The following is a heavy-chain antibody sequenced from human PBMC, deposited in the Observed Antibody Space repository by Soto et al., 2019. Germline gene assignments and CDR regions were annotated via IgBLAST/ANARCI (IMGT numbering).Heavy chain of an antibody. CDR1: GGSISSGGYS. J-gene: IGHJ4*02. D-gene: IGHD6-6*01. CDR2: ICPSGST. V-gene: IGHV4-30-2*01. CDR3: ARAPKVSGSAQTRPDF. Sequence: SETLSLTCAVSGGSISSGGYSWSWIRQPPGKGLEWLGYICPSGSTNYNPSLKSRVSISVDTSKNQFSLNLTSLTAADTAVYYCARAPKVSGSAQTRPDFWGQGSLVTVSS.